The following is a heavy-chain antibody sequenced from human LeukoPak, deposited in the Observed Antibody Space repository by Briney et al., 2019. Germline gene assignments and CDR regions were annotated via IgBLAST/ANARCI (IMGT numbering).Heavy chain of an antibody. Sequence: GSLRLSCAASGFSLSNFWMNWVRQPPGKGLEWIGEINHSGSTNYNPSLKSRVTISVDTSKNQFSLKLSSVTAADTAVYYCARGLLVGATDGAHDYWGQGTLVTVSS. CDR2: INHSGST. CDR1: GFSLSNFW. J-gene: IGHJ4*02. CDR3: ARGLLVGATDGAHDY. D-gene: IGHD1-26*01. V-gene: IGHV4-34*01.